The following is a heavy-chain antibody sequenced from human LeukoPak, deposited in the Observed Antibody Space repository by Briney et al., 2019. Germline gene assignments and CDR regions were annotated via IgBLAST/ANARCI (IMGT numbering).Heavy chain of an antibody. CDR3: ARRYFDWLPRGPYYYYYMDV. J-gene: IGHJ6*03. CDR1: GFTFSSYW. V-gene: IGHV3-7*01. D-gene: IGHD3-9*01. CDR2: IKQDGSEK. Sequence: GGSLRLSCAASGFTFSSYWMSWVRQAPGKGLEWVANIKQDGSEKYYVDSVKGRFTISRDNAKNSLYLQMNSLRAEDTAVYYCARRYFDWLPRGPYYYYYMDVWGKGTTVTVSS.